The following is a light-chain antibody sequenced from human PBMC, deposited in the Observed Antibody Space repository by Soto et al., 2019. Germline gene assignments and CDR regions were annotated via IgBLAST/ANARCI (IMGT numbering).Light chain of an antibody. V-gene: IGKV3-20*01. CDR3: QHYGSSPQT. J-gene: IGKJ1*01. CDR2: GAS. CDR1: QSVWNNY. Sequence: EIVLTQSPGTLSLSPGERATLSCRASQSVWNNYLAWYQQKPGQAPRLLIYGASSRATGIPDKFSGSGSGTDFTLTISRLESEDFAVYYCQHYGSSPQTFGQGTKV.